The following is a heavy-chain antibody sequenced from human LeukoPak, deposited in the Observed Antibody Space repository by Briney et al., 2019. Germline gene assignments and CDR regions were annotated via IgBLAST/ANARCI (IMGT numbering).Heavy chain of an antibody. CDR2: ISGSGDTI. V-gene: IGHV3-48*03. J-gene: IGHJ4*02. CDR3: VKESPYPVGGTSRIYYFDN. D-gene: IGHD1-26*01. Sequence: PGGSLRLSCAASGFTFSAYEMNWVRQAPGKGLEWLSYISGSGDTIYYAESVKGRFTISRDNAKNSLYLQMSSLRAEDTAVYYCVKESPYPVGGTSRIYYFDNWGQGTLVTVSS. CDR1: GFTFSAYE.